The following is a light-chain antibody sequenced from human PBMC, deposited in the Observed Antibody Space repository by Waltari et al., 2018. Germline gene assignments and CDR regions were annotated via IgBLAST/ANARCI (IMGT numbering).Light chain of an antibody. Sequence: SYVLTQSPSVSVAPGETARITCGGNNIESKSVHWYRQRPGQAPVVVISYDNDRAAGIPERFSGSNSGNTATLTISRDEAGDEADYYCQVWDANTDPGVFGTGTEVTVL. CDR2: YDN. CDR3: QVWDANTDPGV. J-gene: IGLJ1*01. CDR1: NIESKS. V-gene: IGLV3-21*01.